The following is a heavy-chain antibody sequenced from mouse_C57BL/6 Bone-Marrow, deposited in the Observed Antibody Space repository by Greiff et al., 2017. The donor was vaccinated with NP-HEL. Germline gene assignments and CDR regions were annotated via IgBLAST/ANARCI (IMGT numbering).Heavy chain of an antibody. CDR1: GYTFTSYW. V-gene: IGHV1-53*01. Sequence: QVHVKQSGTELVKPGASVKLSCKASGYTFTSYWMHWVKQRPGQGLEWIGNINPSNGGTNYNEKFKSKATLTVDKSSSTAYMQLSSLTSEDSAVYYCASLYYYGSSSNWGQGTTLTVSS. D-gene: IGHD1-1*01. CDR3: ASLYYYGSSSN. J-gene: IGHJ2*01. CDR2: INPSNGGT.